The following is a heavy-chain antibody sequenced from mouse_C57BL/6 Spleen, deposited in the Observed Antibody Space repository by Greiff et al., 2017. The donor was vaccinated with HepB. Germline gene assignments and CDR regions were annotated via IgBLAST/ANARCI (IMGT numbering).Heavy chain of an antibody. CDR1: GYTFTSYW. Sequence: QVQLQQPGAELVRPGSSVKLSCKASGYTFTSYWMHWVKQRPIQGLEWIGNIDPSDSETHYNQKFKDKATLTVDKSSSTAYMQLSSLTSEDSAVYYCARGGLGRGGCYFDYWGQGTTLTVSS. D-gene: IGHD3-3*01. CDR3: ARGGLGRGGCYFDY. CDR2: IDPSDSET. V-gene: IGHV1-52*01. J-gene: IGHJ2*01.